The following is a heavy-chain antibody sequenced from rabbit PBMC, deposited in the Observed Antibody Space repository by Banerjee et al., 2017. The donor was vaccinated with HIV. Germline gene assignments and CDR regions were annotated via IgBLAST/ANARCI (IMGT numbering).Heavy chain of an antibody. CDR2: IYAGSSGST. J-gene: IGHJ4*01. Sequence: QEQLEESGGDLVKPEGSLTLTCTASGFSFSSDYWICWVRQAPGKGLEWIACIYAGSSGSTYYASWAKGRFSISKTSSTTVTLQMTSLTAADTATYFCARDYHLGGWEFALWGPGTLVTVS. V-gene: IGHV1S45*01. CDR3: ARDYHLGGWEFAL. D-gene: IGHD4-1*01. CDR1: GFSFSSDYW.